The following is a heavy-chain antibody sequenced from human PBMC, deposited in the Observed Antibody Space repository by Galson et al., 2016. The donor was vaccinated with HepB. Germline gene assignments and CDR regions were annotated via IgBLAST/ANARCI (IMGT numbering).Heavy chain of an antibody. CDR1: GFTFSSFA. CDR2: MSGSGGDT. V-gene: IGHV3-23*01. CDR3: ARDGALGLRSRMNWFDP. D-gene: IGHD2-15*01. J-gene: IGHJ5*02. Sequence: SLRLSCAGSGFTFSSFAMNWVRRAPGKGLEWVSQMSGSGGDTYYADSVKGRFTISRDNSKNTVYLEMNSLRVEDTAVYFCARDGALGLRSRMNWFDPWGQGTLVTVSS.